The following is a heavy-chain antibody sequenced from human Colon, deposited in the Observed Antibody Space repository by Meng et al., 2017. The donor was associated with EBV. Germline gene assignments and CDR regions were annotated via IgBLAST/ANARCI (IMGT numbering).Heavy chain of an antibody. V-gene: IGHV4-30-2*01. J-gene: IGHJ5*02. CDR3: ARGPYCGGDCYWFDP. CDR1: GDSISSGDYS. D-gene: IGHD2-21*02. CDR2: IYHGGTT. Sequence: LLLQESDSGLVQPSHSLSLTCAVSGDSISSGDYSWSWIRQPPGQGLEWIGYIYHGGTTYNTSLKSRVTISVDNSKNQFSLRLTSVTAADTAVYYCARGPYCGGDCYWFDPWGQGTLVTVSS.